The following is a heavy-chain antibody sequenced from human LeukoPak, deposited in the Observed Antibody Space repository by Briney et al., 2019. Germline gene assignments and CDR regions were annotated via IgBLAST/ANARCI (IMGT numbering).Heavy chain of an antibody. CDR2: IYYSGST. CDR3: ARGVPEYYDFWSGYFYYFDY. V-gene: IGHV4-59*01. D-gene: IGHD3-3*01. J-gene: IGHJ4*02. CDR1: GGSISSYY. Sequence: SETLSLTCAVSGGSISSYYWSWIRQPPGKGLEWIGYIYYSGSTNYNPSLKSRVTISVDTSKNQFSLKLTSVTAADTAVYYCARGVPEYYDFWSGYFYYFDYWGQGTLVRLL.